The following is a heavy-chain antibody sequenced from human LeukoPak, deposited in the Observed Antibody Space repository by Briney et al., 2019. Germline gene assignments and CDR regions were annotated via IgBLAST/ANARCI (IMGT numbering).Heavy chain of an antibody. J-gene: IGHJ6*02. CDR1: GFTFSSYW. CDR2: TKQDGGEK. CDR3: ARDTVTTLAYYYYGMDV. Sequence: GGSLRLSCAASGFTFSSYWMSWVRQAPGKGLEWVANTKQDGGEKYYVDSVKGRFTISRDNAKNSLYLQMNSLRAEDTAVYYCARDTVTTLAYYYYGMDVWGQGTTVTVSS. V-gene: IGHV3-7*01. D-gene: IGHD4-11*01.